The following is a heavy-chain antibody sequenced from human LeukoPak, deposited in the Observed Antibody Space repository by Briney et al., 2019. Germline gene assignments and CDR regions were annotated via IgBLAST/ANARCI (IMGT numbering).Heavy chain of an antibody. CDR1: GFTFSSYA. CDR3: AKGGESSSWLFDY. V-gene: IGHV3-23*01. Sequence: GGSLRLSCAASGFTFSSYAMSWVRQAPGKGLQWVSALSGSGLSTYYTDSVKGRFTISRDNSKNTLYLQMNSVRAEDTAVYYCAKGGESSSWLFDYWGQGTLVPVSS. D-gene: IGHD6-13*01. J-gene: IGHJ4*02. CDR2: LSGSGLST.